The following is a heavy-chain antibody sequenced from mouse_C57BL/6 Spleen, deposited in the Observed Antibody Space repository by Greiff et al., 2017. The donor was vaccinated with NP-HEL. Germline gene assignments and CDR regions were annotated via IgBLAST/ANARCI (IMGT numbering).Heavy chain of an antibody. J-gene: IGHJ4*01. Sequence: QVQPQQPGAELVKPGASVKMSCKASGYTFTSYWITWVKQRPGQGLEWIGDIYPGSGSTNYNEKFKSKATLTVDTSSSTAYMQLSSLTSEDSAVYYCARDTPYYYAMDYWGQGTSVTVSS. V-gene: IGHV1-55*01. CDR1: GYTFTSYW. CDR2: IYPGSGST. CDR3: ARDTPYYYAMDY.